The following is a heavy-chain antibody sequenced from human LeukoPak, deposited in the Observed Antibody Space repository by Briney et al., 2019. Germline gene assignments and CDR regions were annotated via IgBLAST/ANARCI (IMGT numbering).Heavy chain of an antibody. CDR3: ARDHPVVSCLDI. D-gene: IGHD4-23*01. J-gene: IGHJ3*02. V-gene: IGHV4-30-2*01. CDR2: IYHSGST. Sequence: PSQTLSLTCTVSGGSISSGGYYWSWIRQPPGKGLEWIGYIYHSGSTYYNPSLKSRVTISVDRSKNQFSLKLSSVTAADTAVYYCARDHPVVSCLDIWGQGTMVTVSS. CDR1: GGSISSGGYY.